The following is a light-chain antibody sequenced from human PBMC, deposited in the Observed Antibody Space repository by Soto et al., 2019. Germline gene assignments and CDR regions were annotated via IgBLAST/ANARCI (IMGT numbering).Light chain of an antibody. CDR1: SSDVGGYNY. CDR3: CSHTSYNTRV. J-gene: IGLJ1*01. V-gene: IGLV2-14*01. CDR2: EVS. Sequence: QHALTQPASVSEPPAQSIANSCTGTSSDVGGYNYVSWYQQHPGKAPKLIIHEVSDRPSGISDRFSGSKSGDTASLTISGLQADDEADYYCCSHTSYNTRVFGTGTKVTVL.